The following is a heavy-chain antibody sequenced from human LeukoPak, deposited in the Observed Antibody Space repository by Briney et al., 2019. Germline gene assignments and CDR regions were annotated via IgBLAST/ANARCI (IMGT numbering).Heavy chain of an antibody. Sequence: PGGSLRLSCAASGFTFSSYWMHWVRQAPGKGLVWVSRINTDGSATTYAASVKGRFTISRDNAKNTLYLQMNSLRADDTAVYYCARGLASGSSGSWGKGTLVTVSS. CDR3: ARGLASGSSGS. J-gene: IGHJ4*02. CDR1: GFTFSSYW. CDR2: INTDGSAT. V-gene: IGHV3-74*01. D-gene: IGHD1-26*01.